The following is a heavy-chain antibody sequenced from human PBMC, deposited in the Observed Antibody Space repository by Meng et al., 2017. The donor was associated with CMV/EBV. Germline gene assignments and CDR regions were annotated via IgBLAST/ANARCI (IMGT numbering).Heavy chain of an antibody. V-gene: IGHV5-51*01. Sequence: GESLKISCKGSGYSFTSYWIGWVRQMPGKGLEWMGIIYPGDSDTRYSPSFQGQVTISADKSISTAYLQWSSLKASDTAMYYCARDHRQHLYYYYGMDVWGQGTTVTVSS. CDR2: IYPGDSDT. J-gene: IGHJ6*02. CDR1: GYSFTSYW. CDR3: ARDHRQHLYYYYGMDV. D-gene: IGHD5-18*01.